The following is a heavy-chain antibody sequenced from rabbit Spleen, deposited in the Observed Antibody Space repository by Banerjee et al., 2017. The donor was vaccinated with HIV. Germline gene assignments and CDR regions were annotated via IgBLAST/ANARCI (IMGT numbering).Heavy chain of an antibody. CDR3: ARDLDGNGRAKAYGFDL. Sequence: QSLEESGGDLVKPGASLTLTCIASGVSFSGDSYMCWVRQAPGKGLEWITCIDTGDTDTFYASWAKGRFTISKTSSTTVTLQMTSLTVADTATYFCARDLDGNGRAKAYGFDLWGPGTLVTVS. D-gene: IGHD6-1*01. CDR1: GVSFSGDSY. V-gene: IGHV1S40*01. CDR2: IDTGDTDT. J-gene: IGHJ4*01.